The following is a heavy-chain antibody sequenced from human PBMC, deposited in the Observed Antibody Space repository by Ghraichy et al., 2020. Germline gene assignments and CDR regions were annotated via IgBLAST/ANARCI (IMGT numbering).Heavy chain of an antibody. J-gene: IGHJ4*02. CDR2: ISSSSSYI. CDR3: ARDPSVGATSGAFDY. V-gene: IGHV3-21*01. D-gene: IGHD1-26*01. CDR1: GFTFSSYS. Sequence: SVKVSCAASGFTFSSYSMNWVRQAPGKGLEWVSSISSSSSYIYYADSVKGRFTISRDNAKSSLSLQMNSLRAEDTAVYYCARDPSVGATSGAFDYWGQGTLVTVSS.